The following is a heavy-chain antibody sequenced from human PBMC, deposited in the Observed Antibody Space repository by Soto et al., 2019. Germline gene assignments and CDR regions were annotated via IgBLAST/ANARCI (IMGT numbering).Heavy chain of an antibody. CDR2: IIPIFGTA. J-gene: IGHJ6*02. D-gene: IGHD2-2*01. CDR1: GGTFSSYA. CDR3: ARSLGYSSSTSCYPETRYGMDV. Sequence: QVQLVQSGAEVKKPGSSVKVSCKASGGTFSSYAISWVRQAPGQGLEWMGGIIPIFGTANYAQKFQGRVTITADESTSTAYMELSSLRSEDTAVYYCARSLGYSSSTSCYPETRYGMDVWGQGTTVTVSS. V-gene: IGHV1-69*01.